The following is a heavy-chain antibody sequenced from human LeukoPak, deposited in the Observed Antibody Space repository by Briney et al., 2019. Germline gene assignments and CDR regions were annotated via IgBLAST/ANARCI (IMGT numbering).Heavy chain of an antibody. CDR3: ARDAGGGGDY. Sequence: ASVKVSCKASGYTFTNYYMHWVRQAPGQGLEWMGIINPSGAGTNYAQKFQGRVTMTRDTSTSTVYVELSSLRSEDTAVYYCARDAGGGGDYWGQGTLVTVSS. CDR2: INPSGAGT. V-gene: IGHV1-46*01. CDR1: GYTFTNYY. J-gene: IGHJ4*02. D-gene: IGHD2-21*01.